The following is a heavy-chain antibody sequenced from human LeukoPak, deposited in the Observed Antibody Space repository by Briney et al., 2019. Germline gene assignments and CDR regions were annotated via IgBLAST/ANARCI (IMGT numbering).Heavy chain of an antibody. CDR1: GFTFSSYS. CDR2: ISSSSYI. V-gene: IGHV3-21*01. J-gene: IGHJ3*02. D-gene: IGHD1-26*01. CDR3: ARDTYSGSYFAFDI. Sequence: GGSLRLSCAASGFTFSSYSMNWVRQAPGKGLGWVSSISSSSYIYYADSVKGRFTISRDNAKNSLYLQMNSLRAEDTAVYYCARDTYSGSYFAFDIWGQGTMVTVSS.